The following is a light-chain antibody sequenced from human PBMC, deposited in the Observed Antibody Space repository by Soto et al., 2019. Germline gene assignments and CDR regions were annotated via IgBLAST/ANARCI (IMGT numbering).Light chain of an antibody. CDR1: QSVSSN. CDR2: GAS. Sequence: EIVMTQSPATLSVSPGERATLSCRASQSVSSNLAWYQQKPGQAPRLLIYGASTRATGIPARFSGSGSGTEFTRTNSSLQSEDFAVYYCQPYNNWPPGTFGQGTKVEIK. V-gene: IGKV3-15*01. CDR3: QPYNNWPPGT. J-gene: IGKJ1*01.